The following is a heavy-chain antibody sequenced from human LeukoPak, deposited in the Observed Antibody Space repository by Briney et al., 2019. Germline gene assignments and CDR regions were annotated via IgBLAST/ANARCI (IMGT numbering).Heavy chain of an antibody. D-gene: IGHD4-17*01. CDR2: ISAYNGNT. CDR3: ARKESYGDSYYFDY. Sequence: EASVKVSCKASGYTFTSYGISWVRQAPGQGLEWMGWISAYNGNTNYAQKLQGRVTMTTDTSTSTAYMELRSLRSDDTAAYYYARKESYGDSYYFDYWGQGTLVTVSS. CDR1: GYTFTSYG. V-gene: IGHV1-18*01. J-gene: IGHJ4*02.